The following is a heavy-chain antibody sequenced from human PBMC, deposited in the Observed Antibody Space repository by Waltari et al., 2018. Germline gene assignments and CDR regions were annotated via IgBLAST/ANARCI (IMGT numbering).Heavy chain of an antibody. Sequence: QVQLVQSGAEVKKPGSSVKVSCKASGGTFSSYAISLVRQAPGQGLEWMGGIIHILGTTNDAQKFQGRVTITADESTITAYMELSSLRSEDTAVYYCARVPLTGTTFLNWYFDLWGRGTLVTVSS. D-gene: IGHD1-7*01. J-gene: IGHJ2*01. V-gene: IGHV1-69*01. CDR1: GGTFSSYA. CDR2: IIHILGTT. CDR3: ARVPLTGTTFLNWYFDL.